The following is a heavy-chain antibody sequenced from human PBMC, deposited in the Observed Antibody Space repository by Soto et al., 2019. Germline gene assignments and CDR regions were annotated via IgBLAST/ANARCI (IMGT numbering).Heavy chain of an antibody. D-gene: IGHD3-10*01. J-gene: IGHJ6*02. Sequence: QVQLVQCGSEAKKPGASVKVSCKASGYTFTSYDINWVRQANGQGLEWMGWMNPNSGNTGYAQKYQGRVTMTRNTSISTAYMELSSLRSEDTAVYYCALWFGELYYYYGMDVWGQGTTVTVSS. CDR2: MNPNSGNT. V-gene: IGHV1-8*01. CDR1: GYTFTSYD. CDR3: ALWFGELYYYYGMDV.